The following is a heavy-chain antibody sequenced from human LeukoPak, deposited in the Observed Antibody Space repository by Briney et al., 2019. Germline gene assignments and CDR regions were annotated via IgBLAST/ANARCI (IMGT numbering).Heavy chain of an antibody. CDR3: AKDRWSPTITMIVDKGWFDP. D-gene: IGHD3-22*01. V-gene: IGHV3-23*01. CDR2: ISGSGGST. Sequence: GGSLRLSCAASGFTFSSYAMSWVRQAPGKGLGWVSAISGSGGSTYYADSVKGRFTISRDNSKNTLYLQMNSLRAEDTAVYYCAKDRWSPTITMIVDKGWFDPWGQGTLVTVSS. CDR1: GFTFSSYA. J-gene: IGHJ5*02.